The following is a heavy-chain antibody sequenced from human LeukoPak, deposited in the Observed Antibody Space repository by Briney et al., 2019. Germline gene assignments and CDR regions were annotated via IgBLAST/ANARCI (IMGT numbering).Heavy chain of an antibody. V-gene: IGHV3-7*01. J-gene: IGHJ4*02. CDR1: GFTFSSYW. CDR3: ARDKQVGATYFDY. D-gene: IGHD1-26*01. CDR2: IKQDGREI. Sequence: GGSLRLSCAASGFTFSSYWMSWVRQAPGKGLEWVANIKQDGREIYYVDSVKGRFTISRDNAKNSLYLQMNRLRAEDTAVYYCARDKQVGATYFDYWGQGTLVTVSS.